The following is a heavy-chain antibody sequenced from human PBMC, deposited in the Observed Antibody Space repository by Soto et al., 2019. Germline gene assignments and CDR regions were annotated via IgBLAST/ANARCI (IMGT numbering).Heavy chain of an antibody. D-gene: IGHD1-1*01. CDR3: ANGHDNYFSYGMDV. CDR2: FIPVVAMA. CDR1: GGTLSSLA. J-gene: IGHJ6*02. Sequence: QVQLVQSGSEVRTPGSSVKVSCKTSGGTLSSLAISWVRQAPGQGLEWVGTFIPVVAMAKYGQNFQGRVTITADPSTNTMFMELSGLRFEDPAIYYCANGHDNYFSYGMDVWGQGTTVTVSS. V-gene: IGHV1-69*04.